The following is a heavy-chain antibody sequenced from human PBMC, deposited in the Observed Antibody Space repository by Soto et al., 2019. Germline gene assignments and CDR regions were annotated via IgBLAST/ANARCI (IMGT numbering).Heavy chain of an antibody. CDR1: GFTFSNYA. CDR3: ATGTGSYAQPDY. D-gene: IGHD3-16*01. J-gene: IGHJ4*02. CDR2: ISASAFTT. V-gene: IGHV3-23*01. Sequence: EVQLLESGGDLVQPGGSLRLSCAASGFTFSNYAISWVRQAPGKGLEWVSSISASAFTTYYADSVKGRFTISRDNSNNRVYLHMNSLRAEDTAVYICATGTGSYAQPDYWGQGTVVTVSS.